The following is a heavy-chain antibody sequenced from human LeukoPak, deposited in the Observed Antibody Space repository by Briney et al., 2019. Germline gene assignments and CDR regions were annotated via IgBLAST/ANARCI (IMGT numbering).Heavy chain of an antibody. CDR2: ISGSGGRT. V-gene: IGHV3-23*01. CDR3: ARDMGGLTGYTWGLRYYYGMDV. D-gene: IGHD3-9*01. CDR1: GITLSNYG. Sequence: GGSLRLSCAVSGITLSNYGMSWVGQAPGKGLEWAAGISGSGGRTNYADSVKGRFTISRDNSKNTLYLQMNSLRAEDTAVYYCARDMGGLTGYTWGLRYYYGMDVWGQGTTVTVSS. J-gene: IGHJ6*02.